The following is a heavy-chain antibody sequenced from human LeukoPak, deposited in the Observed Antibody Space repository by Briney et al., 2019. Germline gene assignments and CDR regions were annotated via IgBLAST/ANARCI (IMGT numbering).Heavy chain of an antibody. CDR1: GGSISSGSYY. V-gene: IGHV4-61*02. D-gene: IGHD3-10*01. J-gene: IGHJ4*02. CDR3: ARTRYYYNSRSYGAPYYFDY. Sequence: SETLSLTCTVSGGSISSGSYYWSWIRQPAGKGLEWIGRIYTSGSTNYNPSLKTRVTISVDTSKNQFSLKLSSVTAADTAVYYCARTRYYYNSRSYGAPYYFDYWGQGTLVTVSS. CDR2: IYTSGST.